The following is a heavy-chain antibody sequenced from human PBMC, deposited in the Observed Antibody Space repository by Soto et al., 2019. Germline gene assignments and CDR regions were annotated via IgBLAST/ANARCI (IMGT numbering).Heavy chain of an antibody. Sequence: QVQLVESGGGVVQPGRSLRLSCAASGFTFSTYGMHWVRQAPGKGLEWVAVIWYDGSNKYYADSVKGRFTVSRDNSENPLFLLMYSLIAEDTAVYYWARSPAGYNYGYGADIRGQGTRVTVSS. D-gene: IGHD5-18*01. CDR1: GFTFSTYG. CDR3: ARSPAGYNYGYGADI. CDR2: IWYDGSNK. V-gene: IGHV3-33*01. J-gene: IGHJ4*01.